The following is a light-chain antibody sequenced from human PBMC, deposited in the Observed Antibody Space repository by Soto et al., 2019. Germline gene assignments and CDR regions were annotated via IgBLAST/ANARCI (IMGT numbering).Light chain of an antibody. CDR2: DAS. CDR3: QQYENLQIT. V-gene: IGKV1-33*01. J-gene: IGKJ5*01. CDR1: QDISNL. Sequence: DIQMTQSPSSLSASVGDRVTITCQATQDISNLLNWFQQKPGKAPKLLIYDASNLETGVPSRFSGSGGWRDFTFTISSLQAEDIETYYCQQYENLQITLGQGPRLQIK.